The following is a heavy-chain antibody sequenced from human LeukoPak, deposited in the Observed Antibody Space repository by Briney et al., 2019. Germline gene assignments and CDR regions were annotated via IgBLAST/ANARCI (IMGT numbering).Heavy chain of an antibody. CDR1: GYSFTSYW. D-gene: IGHD3-16*01. Sequence: GESLKISCKGSGYSFTSYWIGWVRQMPGKGLEWMGIIYPGDSDTRYSPSFQGQVTISADKSISTAYLQRSSLEASDTAMYYCARQLGPRGYYYYMDVWGKGTTVTVSS. CDR2: IYPGDSDT. J-gene: IGHJ6*03. V-gene: IGHV5-51*01. CDR3: ARQLGPRGYYYYMDV.